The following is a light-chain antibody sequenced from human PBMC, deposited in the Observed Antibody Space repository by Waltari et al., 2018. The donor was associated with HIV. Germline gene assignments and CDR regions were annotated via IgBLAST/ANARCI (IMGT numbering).Light chain of an antibody. CDR3: AVWDDTLNGHVI. CDR1: SPIMGTNV. CDR2: SNN. J-gene: IGLJ2*01. V-gene: IGLV1-44*01. Sequence: QSVLPQPPSVSGTPGRRVGIPCFGSSPIMGTNVVICYQHLPGKAPKLLIYSNNQRPSGVPDRFSGSKSGTSASLAISGLQFDDEADYYCAVWDDTLNGHVIFGGGTKVTVL.